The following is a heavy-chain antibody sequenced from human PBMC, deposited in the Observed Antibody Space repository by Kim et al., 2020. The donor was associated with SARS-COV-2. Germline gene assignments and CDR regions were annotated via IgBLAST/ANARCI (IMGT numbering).Heavy chain of an antibody. D-gene: IGHD4-17*01. CDR3: ARGSTTPLNWFDP. J-gene: IGHJ5*02. V-gene: IGHV4-59*09. Sequence: NPTLKSRVTLSVETSKNQLSLKLSSVTAADTAVYYCARGSTTPLNWFDPWGQGTLVTVSS.